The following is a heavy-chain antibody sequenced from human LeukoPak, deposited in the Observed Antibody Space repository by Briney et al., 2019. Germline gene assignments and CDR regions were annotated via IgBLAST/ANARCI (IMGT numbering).Heavy chain of an antibody. V-gene: IGHV3-7*01. CDR1: GFTFADYW. CDR3: ARDLSPDTGDLFLDAFDV. Sequence: PGGALRLSCAASGFTFADYWMTWVRQSPGKGLEWVANIQQDGSVTHYMDSLEGRFTISRDNTRKSLYLQMNSLRAEDTAVYYCARDLSPDTGDLFLDAFDVWGQGTMVTVSS. D-gene: IGHD4-17*01. J-gene: IGHJ3*01. CDR2: IQQDGSVT.